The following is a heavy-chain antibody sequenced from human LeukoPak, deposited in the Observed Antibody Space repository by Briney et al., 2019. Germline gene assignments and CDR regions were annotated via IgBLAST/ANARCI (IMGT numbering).Heavy chain of an antibody. CDR1: GFTFSSYA. V-gene: IGHV3-23*01. J-gene: IGHJ6*03. CDR3: AKTAARYYYYYYYMDV. CDR2: ISGSGGST. D-gene: IGHD2-2*01. Sequence: PAGGSLRLSCAASGFTFSSYAMSWVRQAPGKGLEWVSAISGSGGSTYYADSVKGRFTISRDNSKNTLYLQMNSLRAEDTAVYYCAKTAARYYYYYYYMDVWGKGTTVTVSS.